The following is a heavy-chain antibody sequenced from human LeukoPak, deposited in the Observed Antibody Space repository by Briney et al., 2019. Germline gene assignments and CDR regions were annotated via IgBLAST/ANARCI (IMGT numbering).Heavy chain of an antibody. CDR2: IYSDGST. Sequence: GGSLRLSCAASGFTVSSNFMSWVRQTPEKGLEWVSVIYSDGSTYYADSVKGRFTISRVNSKNTLYLQMNSLRAEDSAVYYCARSGSGWFDFWGQGTLVTVSS. V-gene: IGHV3-53*01. J-gene: IGHJ4*02. D-gene: IGHD6-19*01. CDR1: GFTVSSNF. CDR3: ARSGSGWFDF.